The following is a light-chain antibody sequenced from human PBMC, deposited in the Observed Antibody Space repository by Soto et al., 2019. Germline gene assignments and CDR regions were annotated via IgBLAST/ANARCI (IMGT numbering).Light chain of an antibody. Sequence: EIVLTQSPGTLSLSPGERATLSCRASQSVSSSYLAWYQQKPGQAPRLLIYGASNRATGVPARFSGSGSGTDFTLTISRLEPEDFAVYYCQQYGSSITFGQGTRLEIK. J-gene: IGKJ5*01. CDR3: QQYGSSIT. CDR2: GAS. CDR1: QSVSSSY. V-gene: IGKV3-20*01.